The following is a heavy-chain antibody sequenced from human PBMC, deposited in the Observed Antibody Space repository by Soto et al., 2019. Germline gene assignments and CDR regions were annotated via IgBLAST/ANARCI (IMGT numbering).Heavy chain of an antibody. CDR2: IYSGGST. J-gene: IGHJ4*01. D-gene: IGHD3-10*01. CDR1: GIADSSND. CDR3: TTDSYITITGVRFDY. Sequence: RLSGAASGIADSSNDMISYRQAPGKGLEWVSVIYSGGSTYYADSVKGRFAISRHNSKNTLYLQMNSLRAEDTGVYYCTTDSYITITGVRFDYWGHGTLVTVSS. V-gene: IGHV3-53*04.